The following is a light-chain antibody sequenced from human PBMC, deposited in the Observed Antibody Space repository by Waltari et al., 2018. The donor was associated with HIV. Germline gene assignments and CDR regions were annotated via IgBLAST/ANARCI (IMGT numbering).Light chain of an antibody. V-gene: IGKV3D-15*03. J-gene: IGKJ2*01. CDR1: QTISSN. CDR2: DAS. Sequence: IVMTQSPATLSVSPGESAPLSCRASQTISSNLAWYQQKPGQAPRLLIYDASIRATGIPARFSGSGSGTEFTLTVSILQSEDLAFYYCQQYHDWYTFGQGTKLEIK. CDR3: QQYHDWYT.